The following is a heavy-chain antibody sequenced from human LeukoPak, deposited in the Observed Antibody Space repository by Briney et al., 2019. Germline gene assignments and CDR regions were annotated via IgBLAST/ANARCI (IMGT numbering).Heavy chain of an antibody. D-gene: IGHD4-17*01. Sequence: RPSETLSLTCAVSGGSISSSNWWSWVRQPPGKGLEWIGEIYHSGSTYYNPSLKSRVTISVDTSKNQFSLKLSSVTAADTAVYYCARDPGYGDYSWVPVVNYFDYWGQGTLVTVSS. CDR3: ARDPGYGDYSWVPVVNYFDY. J-gene: IGHJ4*02. CDR1: GGSISSSNW. CDR2: IYHSGST. V-gene: IGHV4-4*02.